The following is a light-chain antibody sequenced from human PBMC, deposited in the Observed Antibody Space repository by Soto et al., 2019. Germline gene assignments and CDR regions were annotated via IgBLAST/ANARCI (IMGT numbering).Light chain of an antibody. CDR3: QQYSSYSRT. J-gene: IGKJ1*01. Sequence: DIQMTQSPYTLSASVEDRVTITSRASQGISTWLAWYQQKPGTAPKLLIYHASSLESGVPSRFSGSGSGTEFTLTISSLQPDDYATYYCQQYSSYSRTFGQGTKVDIK. CDR1: QGISTW. CDR2: HAS. V-gene: IGKV1-5*01.